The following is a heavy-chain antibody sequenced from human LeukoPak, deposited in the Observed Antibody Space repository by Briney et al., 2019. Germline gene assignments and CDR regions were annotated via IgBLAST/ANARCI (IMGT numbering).Heavy chain of an antibody. CDR3: ARVDGYSYVSGNFYNYWFDP. CDR2: ISHSGST. CDR1: GGSFSGYY. D-gene: IGHD3-10*01. J-gene: IGHJ5*02. V-gene: IGHV4-34*01. Sequence: SETLSLTCAVYGGSFSGYYWSWIRQTPGKGLEWIGKISHSGSTNYNASLESRVTISLDSFKNQFSLKLTSVTAADTAVYYCARVDGYSYVSGNFYNYWFDPWGQGTLVTVSS.